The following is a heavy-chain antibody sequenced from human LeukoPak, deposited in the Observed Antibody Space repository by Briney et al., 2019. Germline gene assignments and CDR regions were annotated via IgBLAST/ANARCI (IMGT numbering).Heavy chain of an antibody. D-gene: IGHD3-10*01. V-gene: IGHV4-59*01. CDR2: IYYSGST. CDR1: GGSISSYY. J-gene: IGHJ6*02. Sequence: SETLSLTCTVSGGSISSYYWSWIRQPPGKGLEWIGYIYYSGSTNYNPSLKSRVTISVDTSKNQFSLKLSSVTAADTAVYYCARGGLSGSYYKGYYYYYYGMDVWGQGTTVTVSS. CDR3: ARGGLSGSYYKGYYYYYYGMDV.